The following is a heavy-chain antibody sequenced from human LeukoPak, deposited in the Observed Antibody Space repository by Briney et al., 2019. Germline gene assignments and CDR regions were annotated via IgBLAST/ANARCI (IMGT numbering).Heavy chain of an antibody. J-gene: IGHJ4*02. Sequence: AETLSLTRTVSGDSISTYYWRWIRQPPAKGLERIGYVFHSGSTNYNPSLKSRVTILVDTSKNQFSLILTSVTAADTAVYYCARAGNGYYPFDYWGQGTLVTVSS. D-gene: IGHD3-22*01. CDR2: VFHSGST. CDR3: ARAGNGYYPFDY. V-gene: IGHV4-59*01. CDR1: GDSISTYY.